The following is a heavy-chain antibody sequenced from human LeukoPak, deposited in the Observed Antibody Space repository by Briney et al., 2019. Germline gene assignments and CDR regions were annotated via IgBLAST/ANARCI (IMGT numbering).Heavy chain of an antibody. CDR2: ISGSGGST. J-gene: IGHJ4*02. CDR3: AKDRRRITIFGVVISSYFDY. CDR1: GFTFSSCA. D-gene: IGHD3-3*01. Sequence: GGSLRLSCAASGFTFSSCAMSWVRQAPGKGLEWVSAISGSGGSTYYADSVKGRFTISRDNSKKTLYLQMNSLRAEDTAVYYCAKDRRRITIFGVVISSYFDYWGQGTLVTVSS. V-gene: IGHV3-23*01.